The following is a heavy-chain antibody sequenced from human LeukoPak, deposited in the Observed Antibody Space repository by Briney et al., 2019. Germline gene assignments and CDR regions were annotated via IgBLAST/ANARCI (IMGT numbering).Heavy chain of an antibody. V-gene: IGHV4-34*01. CDR3: ASLTTEGY. CDR1: GGSFSGYY. J-gene: IGHJ4*02. Sequence: PSETLSLTCAVYGGSFSGYYWSWIRQPPGKGLEWIGEINHRGSTNYNPSLKSRVTISVDTSKNQFSLKLSSVTAADTAVYYCASLTTEGYWGQGTLVTVPS. D-gene: IGHD3-22*01. CDR2: INHRGST.